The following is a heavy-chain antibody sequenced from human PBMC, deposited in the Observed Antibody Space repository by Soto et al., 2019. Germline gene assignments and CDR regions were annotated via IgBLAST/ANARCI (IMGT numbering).Heavy chain of an antibody. D-gene: IGHD3-10*01. CDR1: GFTFSSYA. V-gene: IGHV3-30-3*01. Sequence: GGSLRLSCAASGFTFSSYAMHWVRQAPGKGLEWVAVISYDGSNKYYADSVKGRFTISRDNSKNTLYLQMNSPRAEDTAVYYCARDLVVRGPRGSEYYYYYYGMDVWGKGTTVTVS. CDR2: ISYDGSNK. CDR3: ARDLVVRGPRGSEYYYYYYGMDV. J-gene: IGHJ6*04.